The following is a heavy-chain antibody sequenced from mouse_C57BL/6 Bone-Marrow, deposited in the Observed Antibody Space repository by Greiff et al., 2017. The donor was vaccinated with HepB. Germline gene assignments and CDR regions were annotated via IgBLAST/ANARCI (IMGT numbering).Heavy chain of an antibody. CDR2: ILPSIGRT. CDR3: ARPPITTVVATDWYFDV. J-gene: IGHJ1*03. V-gene: IGHV15-2*01. D-gene: IGHD1-1*01. CDR1: DSEVFPIAY. Sequence: VQLQQSGSELRSPGSSVKLSCKDFDSEVFPIAYMSWVRQKPGHGFEWIGGILPSIGRTIYGEKFEDKATLDADTLSNTAYLELNSLTSEDSAIYYCARPPITTVVATDWYFDVWGTGTTVTVSS.